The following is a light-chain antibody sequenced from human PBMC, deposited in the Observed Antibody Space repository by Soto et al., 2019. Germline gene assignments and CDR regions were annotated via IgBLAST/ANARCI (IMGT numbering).Light chain of an antibody. J-gene: IGKJ1*01. V-gene: IGKV2-28*01. Sequence: DIVMTQSPLSLPVTPGEPASISCRSSQSLLHSDGYNFFDWYLQKPGQSPQLLIYLGSNRASGVPDRFSGSGSGTDFTLKISRVEAYDVGVYYCMQALQTPWTFGQGTKVEI. CDR2: LGS. CDR3: MQALQTPWT. CDR1: QSLLHSDGYNF.